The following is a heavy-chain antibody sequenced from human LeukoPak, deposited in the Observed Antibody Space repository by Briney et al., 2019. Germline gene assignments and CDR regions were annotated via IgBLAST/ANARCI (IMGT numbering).Heavy chain of an antibody. CDR1: GVSISYYY. D-gene: IGHD6-13*01. V-gene: IGHV4-59*08. CDR2: IHYSGDT. CDR3: ATTGSKQLVDY. J-gene: IGHJ4*02. Sequence: AETLSLTCTVSGVSISYYYWSWIRQPPGKGLEWIGYIHYSGDTIYNPSLKSRVTISVDPSKNQFSLKLRSVTPADTAVYYCATTGSKQLVDYWGQGTLVTVSS.